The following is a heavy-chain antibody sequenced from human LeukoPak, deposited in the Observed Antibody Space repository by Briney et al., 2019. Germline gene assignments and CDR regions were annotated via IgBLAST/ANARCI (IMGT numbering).Heavy chain of an antibody. CDR1: GFTFSSYA. V-gene: IGHV3-23*01. CDR3: ARGEAAYCGGDCYPWDY. Sequence: GGSLRLSCAASGFTFSSYAMSWVRQAPGKGLEWVSAISGSGGSTYYADSVKGRFTISRDNSKNTLYLQMNSLRAEDTAVYYCARGEAAYCGGDCYPWDYWGQGTLVTVSS. CDR2: ISGSGGST. J-gene: IGHJ4*02. D-gene: IGHD2-21*02.